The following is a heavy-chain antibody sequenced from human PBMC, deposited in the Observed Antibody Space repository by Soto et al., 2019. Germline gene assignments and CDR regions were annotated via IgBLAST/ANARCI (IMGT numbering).Heavy chain of an antibody. V-gene: IGHV3-30-3*01. J-gene: IGHJ4*02. Sequence: PGGSQRLSCVASGFTFIGYARNWVRQAPGKGLEWVAIISYDGSDKYYADSVKGRFTISRDNSKNTVYLEMNSLRAEDTAVYYCARGLPADYWGQGTLVTVSS. D-gene: IGHD2-21*01. CDR3: ARGLPADY. CDR1: GFTFIGYA. CDR2: ISYDGSDK.